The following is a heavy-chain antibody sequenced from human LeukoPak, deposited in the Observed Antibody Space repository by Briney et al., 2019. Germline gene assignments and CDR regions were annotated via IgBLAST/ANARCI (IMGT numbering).Heavy chain of an antibody. CDR1: GFTLSSYL. D-gene: IGHD3-10*01. Sequence: GGSLRLSCAASGFTLSSYLMTWVRQAPGKGLEWGANIKQDGSERHYVHFVKGRLTISRDNARNSLYLHMNSLRAEDTALYYCARSGSGSYYAYYYYYYMDVWGKGTTVTVSS. J-gene: IGHJ6*03. CDR2: IKQDGSER. V-gene: IGHV3-7*01. CDR3: ARSGSGSYYAYYYYYYMDV.